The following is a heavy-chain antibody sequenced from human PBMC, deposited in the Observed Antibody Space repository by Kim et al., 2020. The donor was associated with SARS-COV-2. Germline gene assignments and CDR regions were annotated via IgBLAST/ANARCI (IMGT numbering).Heavy chain of an antibody. D-gene: IGHD6-19*01. CDR3: ARDPRESVAGWENYFDY. J-gene: IGHJ4*02. CDR2: ISYDGGNS. CDR1: GFTFSSYA. Sequence: GGSLRLSCAASGFTFSSYAMHWVRQAPDKGLEWVAVISYDGGNSYYADSVKGRFTISRDNSKNTLYLQMNSLRAEDTALYYCARDPRESVAGWENYFDYWGQGTLVTVSS. V-gene: IGHV3-30-3*01.